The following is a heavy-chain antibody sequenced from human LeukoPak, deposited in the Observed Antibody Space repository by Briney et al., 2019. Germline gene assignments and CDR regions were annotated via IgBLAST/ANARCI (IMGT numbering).Heavy chain of an antibody. V-gene: IGHV3-23*01. Sequence: GGSLRLSCAASGFTFSNYAMSWARQAPGKGLEWVSGISGSGGSTYYADSVKGRFTISRDNSKNTLYLQMNSLRAEDTAVYYCAIPARYSSGHFDYWGQGTLVTVSS. D-gene: IGHD6-19*01. CDR2: ISGSGGST. CDR1: GFTFSNYA. CDR3: AIPARYSSGHFDY. J-gene: IGHJ4*02.